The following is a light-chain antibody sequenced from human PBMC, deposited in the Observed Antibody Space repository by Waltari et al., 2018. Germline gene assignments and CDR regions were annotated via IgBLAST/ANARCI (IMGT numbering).Light chain of an antibody. CDR3: SSYTSSSPLK. J-gene: IGLJ3*02. Sequence: QSALTQPASVSGSPGQSITISCTGTSSDVGGYNYVSLYQQHPGKATKLMIYEVSNRPSGVSNRFSGSKSCNTASLPISGLQAEDDADYYCSSYTSSSPLKFGGGTKLTVL. CDR1: SSDVGGYNY. V-gene: IGLV2-14*01. CDR2: EVS.